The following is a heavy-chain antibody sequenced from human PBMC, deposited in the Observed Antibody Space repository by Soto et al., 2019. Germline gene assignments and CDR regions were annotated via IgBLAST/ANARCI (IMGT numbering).Heavy chain of an antibody. V-gene: IGHV3-23*01. Sequence: GGSLRLSCAASGFTFSSYAMSWVRQAPGKGLEWVSAISGSGGSTYYADSVKGRFTISRDNSKNILYLQMNSLRAEDTAVYYCAKGITDNGGYYYYSMDVWGQGTAVTVSS. CDR3: AKGITDNGGYYYYSMDV. CDR2: ISGSGGST. J-gene: IGHJ6*02. D-gene: IGHD3-16*01. CDR1: GFTFSSYA.